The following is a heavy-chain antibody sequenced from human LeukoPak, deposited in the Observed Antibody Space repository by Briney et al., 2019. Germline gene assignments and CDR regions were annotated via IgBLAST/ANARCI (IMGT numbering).Heavy chain of an antibody. CDR3: ARDRYVARYFDY. V-gene: IGHV1-2*02. J-gene: IGHJ4*02. D-gene: IGHD3-16*01. CDR2: INPNSGGT. Sequence: GASVKVSCKASGYTFTGYYIHWVRQAPGQALEWMGWINPNSGGTNYAQKFQGRVTMTRDTSITTAYMELSRLRSDDTAVYLCARDRYVARYFDYWGQGTLVTVSS. CDR1: GYTFTGYY.